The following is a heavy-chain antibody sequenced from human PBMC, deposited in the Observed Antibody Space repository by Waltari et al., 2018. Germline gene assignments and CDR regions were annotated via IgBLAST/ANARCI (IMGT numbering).Heavy chain of an antibody. J-gene: IGHJ4*02. D-gene: IGHD3-10*01. CDR2: INPYNGNT. CDR3: AGHPFAPFY. Sequence: AQLGQSGAGVKKPGASVKVSCKASGYTFTSYGISWGRQAPGQGLEWMGWINPYNGNTKYIEWLQGRVTLTSDTSTNTAYMELGSLRSDDTAMYYCAGHPFAPFYWGQGTLVTVSS. CDR1: GYTFTSYG. V-gene: IGHV1-18*04.